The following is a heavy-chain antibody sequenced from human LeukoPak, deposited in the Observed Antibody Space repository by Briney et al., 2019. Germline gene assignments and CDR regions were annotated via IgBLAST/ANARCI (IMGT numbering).Heavy chain of an antibody. CDR1: GFTFSGSA. Sequence: GGSLRLSCAASGFTFSGSAMHWVRQASGKGLEWVGRIRSKANSYATAYAASVKGRFTISRDDSKNTAYLQMNSLRAEDTAVYYCAVQRTLWQQVLDHWGQRTLVTVSS. J-gene: IGHJ4*02. CDR3: AVQRTLWQQVLDH. CDR2: IRSKANSYAT. V-gene: IGHV3-73*01. D-gene: IGHD6-13*01.